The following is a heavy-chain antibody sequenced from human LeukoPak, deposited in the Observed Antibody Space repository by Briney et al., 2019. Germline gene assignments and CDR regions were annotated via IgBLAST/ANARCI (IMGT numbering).Heavy chain of an antibody. D-gene: IGHD3-22*01. J-gene: IGHJ5*02. V-gene: IGHV1-24*01. CDR2: FDPEDGET. CDR1: GYTLTELS. Sequence: ASVKVSCKVSGYTLTELSMHWARQAPGKGLEWMGGFDPEDGETIYAQKFQGRVTMTEDTSTDTAYMELSSLRSEDTAVYYCATRTYYYDSSGYPQGDWFAPWGQGTLVTVSS. CDR3: ATRTYYYDSSGYPQGDWFAP.